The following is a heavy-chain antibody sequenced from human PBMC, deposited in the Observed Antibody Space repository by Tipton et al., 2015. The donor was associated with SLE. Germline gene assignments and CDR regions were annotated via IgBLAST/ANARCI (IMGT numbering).Heavy chain of an antibody. J-gene: IGHJ6*03. D-gene: IGHD4-11*01. Sequence: TLSLTCTVSGGSLTSGSYYWTWIRQPPGKGLEWIGYIYYSGSTNYNPSLKSRVTISVDTSKNQFSLKLSSVTAADTAVYYCARVGYSNYMDVWGKGTTVTVSS. CDR3: ARVGYSNYMDV. V-gene: IGHV4-61*01. CDR1: GGSLTSGSYY. CDR2: IYYSGST.